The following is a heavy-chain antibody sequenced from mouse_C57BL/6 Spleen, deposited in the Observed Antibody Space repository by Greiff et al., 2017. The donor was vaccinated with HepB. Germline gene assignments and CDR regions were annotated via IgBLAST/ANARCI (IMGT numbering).Heavy chain of an antibody. J-gene: IGHJ4*01. CDR3: ASCYYGSSYDYAMDY. CDR1: GYAFSSSW. V-gene: IGHV1-82*01. Sequence: QVQLQQSGPELVKPGASVKISCKASGYAFSSSWMNWVKQRPGKGLEWIGRIYPGDGDTNYNGKLKGKATLTADKSSSTAYMQLSSLTSEDSAVYCCASCYYGSSYDYAMDYWGQGTSVTVSS. D-gene: IGHD1-1*01. CDR2: IYPGDGDT.